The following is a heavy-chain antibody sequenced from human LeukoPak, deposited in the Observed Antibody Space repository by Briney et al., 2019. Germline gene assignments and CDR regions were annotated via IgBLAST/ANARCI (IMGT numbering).Heavy chain of an antibody. Sequence: GGSLRLSCAASGFTFSLYAVTWVRQTPEKGLEWVSTIDGDGANTYYADSVRGRFTISRDNSKNTLSLQMTSLRADDTAVYYCATRFGLDYYYYMDVWGKGTTVTVSS. CDR2: IDGDGANT. J-gene: IGHJ6*03. D-gene: IGHD3-10*01. CDR3: ATRFGLDYYYYMDV. V-gene: IGHV3-23*01. CDR1: GFTFSLYA.